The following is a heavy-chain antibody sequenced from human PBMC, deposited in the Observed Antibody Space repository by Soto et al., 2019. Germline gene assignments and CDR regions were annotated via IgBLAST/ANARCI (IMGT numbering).Heavy chain of an antibody. J-gene: IGHJ4*02. CDR3: ARVPVVVAATSQYFDY. D-gene: IGHD2-15*01. Sequence: PSETLSLTCAVYGGSFSGYYWSWIRQPPGKGLEWIGEINHSGSTNYIPSLKSRVTISVDTSKYQFSLKLSSVTAADTVVYYCARVPVVVAATSQYFDYWGQGTLVTVSS. CDR2: INHSGST. V-gene: IGHV4-34*01. CDR1: GGSFSGYY.